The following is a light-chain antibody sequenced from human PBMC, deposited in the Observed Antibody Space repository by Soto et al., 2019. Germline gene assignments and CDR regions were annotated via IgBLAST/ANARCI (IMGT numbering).Light chain of an antibody. V-gene: IGLV2-11*01. CDR1: SSDVGGYNY. J-gene: IGLJ1*01. CDR2: DVS. Sequence: SALTQPRSVSGSPGQSVTISCTGTSSDVGGYNYVSWYQQHPGKAPKLMIYDVSKWPSGVPDRFSGSKSGNTASLTISGLQAEDEADYYCCSYAGSNTLNVFGTGTKLTVL. CDR3: CSYAGSNTLNV.